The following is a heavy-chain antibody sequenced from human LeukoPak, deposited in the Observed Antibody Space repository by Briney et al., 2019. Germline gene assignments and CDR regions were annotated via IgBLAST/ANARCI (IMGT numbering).Heavy chain of an antibody. Sequence: PSETLSLTCTVSGGSITNLDYYWTWIRQPAGKRLEWIGRIYTSGGTNYNPSLKSRVTMSVDRSKNEISLHLASLTAADTALYYCAGRGSSSGTFDIWGPGTFVTVSS. J-gene: IGHJ3*02. V-gene: IGHV4-61*02. CDR3: AGRGSSSGTFDI. CDR1: GGSITNLDYY. CDR2: IYTSGGT. D-gene: IGHD3-10*01.